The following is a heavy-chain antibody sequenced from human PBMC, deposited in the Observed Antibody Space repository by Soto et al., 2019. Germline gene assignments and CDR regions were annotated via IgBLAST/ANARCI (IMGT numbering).Heavy chain of an antibody. CDR3: AKYRRTDAEGYRLDF. D-gene: IGHD5-12*01. V-gene: IGHV4-59*01. Sequence: SETLSLTCTLSGGSISGYYWSWIRQPPGKGLEWIGYVYYSGSTRYNPSLESRVTISVDMSNNQFSLMLTSVTAADTAVYYCAKYRRTDAEGYRLDFWGQGTLVTVSS. CDR2: VYYSGST. CDR1: GGSISGYY. J-gene: IGHJ4*02.